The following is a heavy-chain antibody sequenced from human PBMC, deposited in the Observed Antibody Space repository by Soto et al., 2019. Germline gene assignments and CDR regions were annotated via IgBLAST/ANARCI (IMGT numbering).Heavy chain of an antibody. D-gene: IGHD4-4*01. CDR1: GYTFTSYY. V-gene: IGHV1-46*01. Sequence: ASVKVSCKASGYTFTSYYMHWVRQAPGQGLEWMGIINPSGGSTSYAQKFQGRVTMTRDTSTSTVYMELSSLRSEDTAVYYCARAYSNYSYYYYGMDVWGQGTTVTVPS. J-gene: IGHJ6*02. CDR2: INPSGGST. CDR3: ARAYSNYSYYYYGMDV.